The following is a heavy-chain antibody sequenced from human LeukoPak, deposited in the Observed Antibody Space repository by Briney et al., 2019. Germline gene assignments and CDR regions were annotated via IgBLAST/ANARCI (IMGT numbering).Heavy chain of an antibody. CDR3: ARSGYYYYYGMDV. CDR1: GFTFSSYG. V-gene: IGHV3-30*03. J-gene: IGHJ6*02. Sequence: PGGSLRLSCAASGFTFSSYGMHWVRQAPGKGLEWVAVISYDGSNKYYTDSVKGRFTISRDNSKNTLYLQMNSLRAEDTAVYYCARSGYYYYYGMDVWGQGTTVTVSS. D-gene: IGHD1-26*01. CDR2: ISYDGSNK.